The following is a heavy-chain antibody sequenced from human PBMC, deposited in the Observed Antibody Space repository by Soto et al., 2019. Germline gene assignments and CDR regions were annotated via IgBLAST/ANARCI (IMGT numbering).Heavy chain of an antibody. CDR2: MNPNSGNT. Sequence: ASVKVSCKASGYTFTSYDINWVRQATGQGLEWMGWMNPNSGNTGYAQKFQGRVTMTRNTSISTAYMELSSLRSEDTAVYYCARGTSKRPIVVVPAAPPNGMDVWGQGTTVTVSS. CDR3: ARGTSKRPIVVVPAAPPNGMDV. V-gene: IGHV1-8*01. D-gene: IGHD2-2*01. CDR1: GYTFTSYD. J-gene: IGHJ6*02.